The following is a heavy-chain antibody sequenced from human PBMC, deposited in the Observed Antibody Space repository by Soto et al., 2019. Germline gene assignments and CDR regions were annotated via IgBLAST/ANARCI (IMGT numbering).Heavy chain of an antibody. Sequence: ASVKVSCKASGYTFTGYDMHWVRQAPGQGLEWMGWINPNGGGTNYAQKFQGWVTMTRDTSISTVYMELSRLRSEDTAVYYCARDMGYYDSSGYYGDGGQGTLVTVSS. CDR2: INPNGGGT. V-gene: IGHV1-2*04. CDR1: GYTFTGYD. CDR3: ARDMGYYDSSGYYGD. J-gene: IGHJ4*02. D-gene: IGHD3-22*01.